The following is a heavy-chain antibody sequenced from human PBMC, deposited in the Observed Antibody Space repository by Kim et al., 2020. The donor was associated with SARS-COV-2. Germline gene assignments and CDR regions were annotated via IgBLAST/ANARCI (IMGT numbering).Heavy chain of an antibody. CDR1: GFTFSKYG. Sequence: GGSLRLSCAASGFTFSKYGMHWVRQAPGKGLEWVALMWYDGTNQYYADSVKGRFTISRDNSRNTLFLQMSSLRAEDTAVYYCARDGLCGSDSCQFDYWGQGTLVTVSS. V-gene: IGHV3-33*01. CDR2: MWYDGTNQ. J-gene: IGHJ4*02. D-gene: IGHD2-21*02. CDR3: ARDGLCGSDSCQFDY.